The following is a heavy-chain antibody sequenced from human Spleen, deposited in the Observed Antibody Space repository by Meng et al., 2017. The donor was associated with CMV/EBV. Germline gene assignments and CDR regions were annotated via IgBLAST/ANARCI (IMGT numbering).Heavy chain of an antibody. J-gene: IGHJ4*02. CDR1: GFAFSSDE. CDR3: AREGRDLDY. D-gene: IGHD2-15*01. CDR2: IKQDGSEK. Sequence: GRSLRLSCAASGFAFSSDEMNWVGQAPGKGLEWLANIKQDGSEKYYVASVKGRFPISRDNANKALYLQMDSLRAEETAVYYCAREGRDLDYWGQGTLGSVSS. V-gene: IGHV3-7*01.